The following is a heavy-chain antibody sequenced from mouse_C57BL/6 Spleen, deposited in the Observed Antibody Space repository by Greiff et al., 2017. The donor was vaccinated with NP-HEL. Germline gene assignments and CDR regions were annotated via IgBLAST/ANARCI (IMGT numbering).Heavy chain of an antibody. D-gene: IGHD2-4*01. CDR3: ARGGDDYDEAFAD. CDR2: IYPRSGNT. V-gene: IGHV1-81*01. CDR1: GYTFTSYG. Sequence: QVQLQQSGAELARPGASVKLSCKASGYTFTSYGISWVKQRTGQGLEWIGEIYPRSGNTYYNEKFKGKATLTADKSSSTAYMELRSLTSEDSAVYFCARGGDDYDEAFADWGQGTLVTVSA. J-gene: IGHJ3*01.